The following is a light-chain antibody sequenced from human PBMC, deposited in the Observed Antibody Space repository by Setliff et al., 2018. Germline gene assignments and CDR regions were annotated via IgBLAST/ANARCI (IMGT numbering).Light chain of an antibody. CDR3: SSFTNTIRYV. CDR1: SSDVGGYNS. Sequence: QSALTQPASATGSPGRSITISCTGTSSDVGGYNSVAWYQQHPGKAPKVLIYDVSKRPSGASNRFSGSKSGNTASLTISGLQAEDEADYYCSSFTNTIRYVFGTGTKV. V-gene: IGLV2-14*01. CDR2: DVS. J-gene: IGLJ1*01.